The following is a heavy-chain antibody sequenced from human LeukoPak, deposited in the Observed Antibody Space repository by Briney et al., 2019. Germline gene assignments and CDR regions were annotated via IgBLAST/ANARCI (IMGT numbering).Heavy chain of an antibody. J-gene: IGHJ4*02. Sequence: SQTLSLTCTVSGGSISSGSYYWSWIRQPAGKGLEWIGRIYTSGSTNYNPSLKSRVTISADTSKNQFSLRLSSVTAADTAVYYCARRGTAYCRGGNCYSDKYFDYWGQGTQVTVSS. CDR3: ARRGTAYCRGGNCYSDKYFDY. V-gene: IGHV4-61*02. CDR2: IYTSGST. D-gene: IGHD2-15*01. CDR1: GGSISSGSYY.